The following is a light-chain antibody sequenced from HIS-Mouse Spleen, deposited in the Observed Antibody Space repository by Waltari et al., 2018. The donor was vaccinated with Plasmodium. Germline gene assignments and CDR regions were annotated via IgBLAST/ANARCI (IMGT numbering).Light chain of an antibody. CDR2: HDS. J-gene: IGLJ1*01. CDR3: QAWDSSTDYV. Sequence: SYELTQPPSVSVSPGQTASITCSGDKLGDNYACWYQQKPGQSPVLVIYHDSKRPSGTPGRFSGANAGNTATLTISGTQAMDEADYYCQAWDSSTDYVFGTGTKVTVL. V-gene: IGLV3-1*01. CDR1: KLGDNY.